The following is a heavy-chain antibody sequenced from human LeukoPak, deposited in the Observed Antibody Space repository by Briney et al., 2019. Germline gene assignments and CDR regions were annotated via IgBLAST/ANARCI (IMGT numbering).Heavy chain of an antibody. D-gene: IGHD5-12*01. J-gene: IGHJ5*02. CDR3: ARFDKVATREQFDP. CDR2: IIPIFGTA. CDR1: GGTFSSYA. V-gene: IGHV1-69*13. Sequence: GASVKVSCKASGGTFSSYAISWVRQAPGQGLEWMGGIIPIFGTANYAQKFQGRVTITADESTSTAYMELSSLRSEDTAVYYCARFDKVATREQFDPWGQGTLVTVSS.